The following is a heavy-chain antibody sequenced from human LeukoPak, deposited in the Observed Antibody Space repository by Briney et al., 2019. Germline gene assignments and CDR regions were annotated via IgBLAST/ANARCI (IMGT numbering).Heavy chain of an antibody. CDR1: GFPFSSDG. J-gene: IGHJ4*02. V-gene: IGHV3-30*03. Sequence: GRSLRLSCAASGFPFSSDGMHWVRQSPGKGLEWGAALSEDGSNKYFADSVKGRFTISRDNSKNTLFVQMDRLRTEDTAVYYCLSVGSSARGDYWGQGTLVIVSS. CDR3: LSVGSSARGDY. D-gene: IGHD6-13*01. CDR2: LSEDGSNK.